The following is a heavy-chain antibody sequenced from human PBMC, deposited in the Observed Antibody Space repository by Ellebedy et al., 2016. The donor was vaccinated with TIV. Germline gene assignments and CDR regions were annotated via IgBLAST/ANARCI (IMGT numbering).Heavy chain of an antibody. CDR1: GFTFSSYA. D-gene: IGHD6-13*01. V-gene: IGHV3-23*01. J-gene: IGHJ4*02. CDR3: AGYSSIPPKGNF. Sequence: PGGSLRLSCAASGFTFSSYAMSWVRQAPGKGLEWVSAISGSGGSTYYADSVKGRFTISRDNSKNTLYLQMNSLRVEDTAVYFCAGYSSIPPKGNFWGQGTLVTVSS. CDR2: ISGSGGST.